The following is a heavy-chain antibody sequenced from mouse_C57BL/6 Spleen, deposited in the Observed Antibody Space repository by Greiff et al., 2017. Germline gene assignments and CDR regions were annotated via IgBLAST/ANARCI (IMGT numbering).Heavy chain of an antibody. CDR1: GYSFTDYN. V-gene: IGHV1-39*01. CDR3: ASYYGSFYAMDY. J-gene: IGHJ4*01. CDR2: INPNYGTT. Sequence: VQLKESGPELVKPGASVKISCKASGYSFTDYNMNWVKQSNGKSLEWIGVINPNYGTTSYNQKFKGKATLTVDQSSSTAYMQLNSLTSEDSAVYYCASYYGSFYAMDYWGQGTSVTVSS. D-gene: IGHD1-1*01.